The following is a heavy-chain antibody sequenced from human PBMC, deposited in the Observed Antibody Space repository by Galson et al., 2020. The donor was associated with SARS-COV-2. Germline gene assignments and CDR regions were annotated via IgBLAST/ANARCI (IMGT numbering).Heavy chain of an antibody. CDR1: GFSLSTSRMC. V-gene: IGHV2-70*19. Sequence: SGPTLVKPTQTLTLTCSFSGFSLSTSRMCVSWVRQPPGKALEWLARIDWDDDTHYSTPLKTRRTISKDTSDNQVVLTMTNVGPVDPATYYCGLTRGDSFYSLDDWGRGTLVTVSS. CDR3: GLTRGDSFYSLDD. D-gene: IGHD4-17*01. J-gene: IGHJ4*02. CDR2: IDWDDDT.